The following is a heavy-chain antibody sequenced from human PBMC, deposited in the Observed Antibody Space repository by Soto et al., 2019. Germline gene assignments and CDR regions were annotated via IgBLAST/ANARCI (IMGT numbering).Heavy chain of an antibody. CDR2: IIPIFPTP. CDR1: GGTFRTNA. D-gene: IGHD3-10*01. V-gene: IGHV1-69*12. J-gene: IGHJ6*02. Sequence: QVQLVQSGAEVKKPGSSVKISCKASGGTFRTNAFSWVRQAPGQGLEWMGGIIPIFPTPDYPQKFQGRVTITADESTTTTYMELSSLRSEDTATYYCAKDKVRLQLGGNYYYIMDVWGQGTTVTVSS. CDR3: AKDKVRLQLGGNYYYIMDV.